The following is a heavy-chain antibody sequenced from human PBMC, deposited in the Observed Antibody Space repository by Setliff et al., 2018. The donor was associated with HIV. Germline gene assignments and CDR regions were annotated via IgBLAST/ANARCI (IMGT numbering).Heavy chain of an antibody. CDR1: GYTFSRYA. CDR3: ARGGDRMQIWSRFPFDI. J-gene: IGHJ3*02. D-gene: IGHD3-10*01. Sequence: ASVKVSCKASGYTFSRYAMHWVRQAPGQGFEWMGWINTNTGSPTYAQGFTRRFVFSLDPSVRTAYLQITGLKAEDTAVYYCARGGDRMQIWSRFPFDIWGQGTMVTVSS. CDR2: INTNTGSP. V-gene: IGHV7-4-1*02.